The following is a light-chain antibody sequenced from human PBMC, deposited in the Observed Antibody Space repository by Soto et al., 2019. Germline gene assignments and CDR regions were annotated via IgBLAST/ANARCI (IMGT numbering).Light chain of an antibody. CDR1: SSDVGGYNY. Sequence: QSALTQPASVSGSPGQSITISCTGTSSDVGGYNYVSWYQQHPGKAPKLMIYEVSKRPSGVPDRFSGSKSGNTASLTVSGLQAEDEADYYCSSYAGNNKYVFGTGTKLTVL. V-gene: IGLV2-8*01. J-gene: IGLJ1*01. CDR2: EVS. CDR3: SSYAGNNKYV.